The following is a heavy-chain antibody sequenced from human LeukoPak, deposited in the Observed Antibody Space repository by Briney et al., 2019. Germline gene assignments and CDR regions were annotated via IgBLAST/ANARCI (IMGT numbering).Heavy chain of an antibody. CDR1: GFTFSSYW. Sequence: GGSLRLSCAASGFTFSSYWMSWVRQAPGRGPEWVANIKQDGSEKYYVDSMKGRFTISRDNAKNSLYLQMNSLGGDDTAIYYCATYNSVNAREFQYWGQGTLVTVPS. CDR3: ATYNSVNAREFQY. V-gene: IGHV3-7*01. J-gene: IGHJ1*01. D-gene: IGHD5/OR15-5a*01. CDR2: IKQDGSEK.